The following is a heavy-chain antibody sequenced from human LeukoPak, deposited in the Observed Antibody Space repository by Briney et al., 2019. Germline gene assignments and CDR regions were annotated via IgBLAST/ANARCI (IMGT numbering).Heavy chain of an antibody. J-gene: IGHJ4*02. V-gene: IGHV3-21*01. D-gene: IGHD3-22*01. Sequence: TPGGSLRLSCTASQFTFSSYSLNWVRQAPGKGLEWVSSISTSSRYIYYADSVKGRFTISRDNAKNPLFLQMNSLRAEDTAVYYCARDYSPPHYYDSSGYFDSWGQGTLVTVSP. CDR1: QFTFSSYS. CDR3: ARDYSPPHYYDSSGYFDS. CDR2: ISTSSRYI.